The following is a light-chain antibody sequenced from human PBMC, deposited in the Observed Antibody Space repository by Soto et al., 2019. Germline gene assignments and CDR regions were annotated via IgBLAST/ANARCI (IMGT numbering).Light chain of an antibody. J-gene: IGKJ4*01. CDR2: DAS. CDR1: QSVSSY. Sequence: EIVLTQSPAPPSVSPGERATLSFRASQSVSSYLAWYQQKPGQAPRLLIYDASNRATGIPARFSGSGSGTDFTLTISSLEPEDFAVYYCQQRSNWLTFGGGTKVDIK. V-gene: IGKV3-11*01. CDR3: QQRSNWLT.